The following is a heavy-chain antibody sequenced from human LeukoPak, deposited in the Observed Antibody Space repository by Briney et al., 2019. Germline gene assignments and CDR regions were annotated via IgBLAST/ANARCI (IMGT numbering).Heavy chain of an antibody. J-gene: IGHJ4*02. CDR3: ARDRSRGYSYGPFDY. Sequence: SETLSLTCAVYGGSLSGYYWSWIRQPPGKGLEWIGEINHSGSTNYNPSLKSRVTISVDTSKNQFSLKLSSVTAADTAVYYCARDRSRGYSYGPFDYWGQGTLVTVSS. CDR1: GGSLSGYY. CDR2: INHSGST. V-gene: IGHV4-34*01. D-gene: IGHD5-18*01.